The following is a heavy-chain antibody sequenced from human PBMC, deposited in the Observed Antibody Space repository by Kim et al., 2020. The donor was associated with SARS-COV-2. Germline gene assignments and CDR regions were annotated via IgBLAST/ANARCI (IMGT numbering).Heavy chain of an antibody. J-gene: IGHJ4*02. D-gene: IGHD6-13*01. Sequence: RYSPSFQGQVPISADKSISTAYLQWSSLKASDTAMYYCARPGIAAAAVDYWGQGTLVTVSS. V-gene: IGHV5-51*01. CDR3: ARPGIAAAAVDY.